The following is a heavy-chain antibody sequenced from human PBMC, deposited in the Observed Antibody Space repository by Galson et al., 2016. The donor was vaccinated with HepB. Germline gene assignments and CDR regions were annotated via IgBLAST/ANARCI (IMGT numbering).Heavy chain of an antibody. D-gene: IGHD1-20*01. CDR3: ARDESLYNWNDLYYFDY. J-gene: IGHJ4*02. CDR1: GFTFSDYY. Sequence: SLRLSCAASGFTFSDYYMSWVRQPPGKGLEYIAYIDSSRTITYYADSVKGRFTISRDNAKKTLYLQMNSLRAEDTAVYYCARDESLYNWNDLYYFDYWGQGTLVTVSS. CDR2: IDSSRTIT. V-gene: IGHV3-11*04.